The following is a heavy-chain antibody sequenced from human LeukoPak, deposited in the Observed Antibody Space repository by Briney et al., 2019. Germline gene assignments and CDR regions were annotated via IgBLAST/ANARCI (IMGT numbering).Heavy chain of an antibody. CDR3: ARDDGRYFDRLGHDAFDI. CDR2: INPTGGST. V-gene: IGHV1-46*01. Sequence: ASVKVSCKASGYTFTSYYMHWVRQAPGQGLEWMGLINPTGGSTGYAQKFQGRVTMTRGMSTSTDYMELSSLRSEDTAIYYCARDDGRYFDRLGHDAFDIWGQGTLVTVSS. J-gene: IGHJ3*02. CDR1: GYTFTSYY. D-gene: IGHD3-9*01.